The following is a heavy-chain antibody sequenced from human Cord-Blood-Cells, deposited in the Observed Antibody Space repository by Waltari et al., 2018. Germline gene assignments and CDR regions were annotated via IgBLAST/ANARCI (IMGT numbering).Heavy chain of an antibody. CDR1: GFTFSSYG. Sequence: QVQLVESGGGVVQPGRSLRLSCAASGFTFSSYGMHWVRQAPGKGLEWVAVISYDGSNKYYADSVKGRFTISRDNSKNTLYLQMNSLRAEDTAVYYCAKALGGYCSSTSCYLAGMDVWGQGP. V-gene: IGHV3-30*18. CDR3: AKALGGYCSSTSCYLAGMDV. CDR2: ISYDGSNK. D-gene: IGHD2-2*01. J-gene: IGHJ6*02.